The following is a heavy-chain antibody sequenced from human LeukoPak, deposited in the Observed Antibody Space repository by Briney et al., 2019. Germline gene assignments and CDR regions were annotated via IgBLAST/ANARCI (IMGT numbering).Heavy chain of an antibody. Sequence: GGSLRLSCAASGFTFSTYTMNWVRQAPGKGLEWVAVISYDGSNKYYADSVKGRFTISRDNSKNTLYLQMNSLRAEDTAVYYCARGCSASCYLEAFDIWGQGTMVTVSS. CDR1: GFTFSTYT. CDR3: ARGCSASCYLEAFDI. D-gene: IGHD2-2*01. V-gene: IGHV3-30-3*01. J-gene: IGHJ3*02. CDR2: ISYDGSNK.